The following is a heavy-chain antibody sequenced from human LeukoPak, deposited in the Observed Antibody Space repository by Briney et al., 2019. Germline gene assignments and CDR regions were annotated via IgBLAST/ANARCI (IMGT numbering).Heavy chain of an antibody. V-gene: IGHV3-64*01. D-gene: IGHD3-22*01. CDR3: ARGGVYYGSSGYYAFDI. J-gene: IGHJ3*02. CDR1: GFTFGDYA. CDR2: ITSNGGRA. Sequence: PGRSLRLSCTASGFTFGDYAMSWVRQAPGKGLEYVSTITSNGGRAFYATSVKGRFTISRDNSKNTLYLQMGSLRAEDMAVYYCARGGVYYGSSGYYAFDIWGQGTMVTVSS.